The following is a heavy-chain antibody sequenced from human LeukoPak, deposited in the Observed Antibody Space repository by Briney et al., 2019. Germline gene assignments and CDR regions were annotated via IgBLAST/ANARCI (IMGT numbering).Heavy chain of an antibody. Sequence: ASVKVSCKASGYTLSDFGINWVRQAPGQGLESVGWVTAFTDDKKSAQKFQGRVTMTTDTSTNTAYLELRSLRSDDTAVYFCTREGGSGWAPFDYWGQGTLVTVSS. D-gene: IGHD6-19*01. CDR3: TREGGSGWAPFDY. J-gene: IGHJ4*02. CDR2: VTAFTDDK. CDR1: GYTLSDFG. V-gene: IGHV1-18*01.